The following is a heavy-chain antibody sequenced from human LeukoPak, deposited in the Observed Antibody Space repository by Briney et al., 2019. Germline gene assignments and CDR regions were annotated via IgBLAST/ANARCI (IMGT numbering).Heavy chain of an antibody. CDR2: INSDGSNT. V-gene: IGHV3-74*01. CDR3: ARVVTTSED. Sequence: GGSLSLSCAASGFPFSSYWMHWVRQAPGKGLVWVSRINSDGSNTSYADSVKGRFMISRDNAKNTLYLQMNSLRAEDTAVYYCARVVTTSEDWGQGTLVTVSS. CDR1: GFPFSSYW. J-gene: IGHJ4*02. D-gene: IGHD1-14*01.